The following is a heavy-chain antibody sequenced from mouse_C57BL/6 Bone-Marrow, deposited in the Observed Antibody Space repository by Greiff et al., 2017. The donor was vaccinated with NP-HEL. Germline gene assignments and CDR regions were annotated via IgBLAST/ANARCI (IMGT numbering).Heavy chain of an antibody. J-gene: IGHJ4*01. CDR3: ASGGVTRGAMDY. CDR1: GYTFTDYN. Sequence: EVQLQQSGPELVKPGASVKMSCKASGYTFTDYNMHWVKQSHGKSLEWIGYINPNNGGTSYNQKFKGKATLTVNKSSSTAYMELRSLTSEDSAVYYCASGGVTRGAMDYWGQGTSVTVSS. D-gene: IGHD2-2*01. V-gene: IGHV1-22*01. CDR2: INPNNGGT.